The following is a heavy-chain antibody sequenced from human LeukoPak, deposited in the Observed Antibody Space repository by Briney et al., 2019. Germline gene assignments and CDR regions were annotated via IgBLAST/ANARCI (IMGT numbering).Heavy chain of an antibody. CDR1: GGTFSSYA. CDR2: IIPIFDTA. D-gene: IGHD3-22*01. Sequence: SVKVSCKASGGTFSSYAISWVRQAPGQGLEWMGGIIPIFDTANYAQKFQGRVTITADESTSTAYMELSSLRSEDTAVYYCARKAPHDTSGWYFDLWGRGTLVTVSS. CDR3: ARKAPHDTSGWYFDL. V-gene: IGHV1-69*01. J-gene: IGHJ2*01.